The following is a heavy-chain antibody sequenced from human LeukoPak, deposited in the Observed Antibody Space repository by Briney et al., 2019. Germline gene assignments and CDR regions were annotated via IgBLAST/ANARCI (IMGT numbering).Heavy chain of an antibody. CDR3: ARERYCGGDCPHDAFDI. CDR2: IIPIFGTA. CDR1: GGTFSSYA. V-gene: IGHV1-69*13. D-gene: IGHD2-21*01. J-gene: IGHJ3*02. Sequence: SVKVSCKASGGTFSSYAISWVRQAPGQGLEWMGGIIPIFGTANYAQKFQGRVTITADESTSTAHMELSSLRSEDTAVYYCARERYCGGDCPHDAFDIWGQGTMVTVSS.